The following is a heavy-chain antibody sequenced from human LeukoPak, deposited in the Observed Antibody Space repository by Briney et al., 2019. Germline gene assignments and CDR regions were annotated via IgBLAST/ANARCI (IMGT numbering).Heavy chain of an antibody. D-gene: IGHD1-14*01. CDR3: AKNITD. CDR2: ISESGDNR. Sequence: GGSLRLSCAASGFTFSNYAMSWVRQAPGKGLEWVSGISESGDNRNHADCVKGRFTISRDNPKNTLYLQMNSLRAEDTAVYYCAKNITDWGQGTLVTVSS. V-gene: IGHV3-23*01. CDR1: GFTFSNYA. J-gene: IGHJ4*02.